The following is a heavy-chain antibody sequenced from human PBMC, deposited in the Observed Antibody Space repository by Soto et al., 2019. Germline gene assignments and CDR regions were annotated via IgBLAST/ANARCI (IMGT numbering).Heavy chain of an antibody. CDR2: IYYSGST. D-gene: IGHD3-22*01. Sequence: QLQLQESGPGLVKPSETLSLTCTVSGGSISSSSYYWGWIRQPPGKGLEWIGSIYYSGSTYYNPSLKSRVTISVDTSKNQFSLKLSSVTAADTAVYYCARHPLSGYYDSSGYYDGGAFDIWGQGTMVTVSS. V-gene: IGHV4-39*01. J-gene: IGHJ3*02. CDR3: ARHPLSGYYDSSGYYDGGAFDI. CDR1: GGSISSSSYY.